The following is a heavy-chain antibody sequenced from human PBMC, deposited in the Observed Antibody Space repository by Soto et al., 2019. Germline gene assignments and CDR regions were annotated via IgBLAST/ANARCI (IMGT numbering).Heavy chain of an antibody. J-gene: IGHJ4*02. D-gene: IGHD2-21*02. V-gene: IGHV4-61*01. CDR1: GGSVSSGSYY. CDR3: ARVGPCGGACYSLYY. CDR2: IYYSGST. Sequence: SETLSLTCTVSGGSVSSGSYYWSWIRQPPGKGLEWIGYIYYSGSTNYNPSLKSRVTISVDTSKNQFSLKLSSVTAADTAVYYCARVGPCGGACYSLYYWGQGTLVTVS.